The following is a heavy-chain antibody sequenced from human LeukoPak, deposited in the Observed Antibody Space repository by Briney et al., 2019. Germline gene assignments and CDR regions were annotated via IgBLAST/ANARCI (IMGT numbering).Heavy chain of an antibody. Sequence: GGSLRLSCAASGFPFSSYGMHWVRQAPGKGLEWVAAISNDGNNKFYADSVKGRFTISRDNPKNTMNLQMNSLRAEDTAVYYCARDGSCGGDCYSDYWGQGTLVTVSS. CDR1: GFPFSSYG. D-gene: IGHD2-21*02. CDR3: ARDGSCGGDCYSDY. CDR2: ISNDGNNK. J-gene: IGHJ4*02. V-gene: IGHV3-30*03.